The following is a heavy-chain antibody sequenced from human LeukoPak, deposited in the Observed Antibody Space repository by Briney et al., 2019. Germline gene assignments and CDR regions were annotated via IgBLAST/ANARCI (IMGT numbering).Heavy chain of an antibody. J-gene: IGHJ4*02. D-gene: IGHD3-22*01. CDR1: GGSISSYY. Sequence: SETLSLTCTVSGGSISSYYWSWIRQPPGKGLEWIGYIYYSGSTNYNPSLKSRVTISVDTSKNQFSLKLSSVTAADTAVYYCARQESYDSSGYSSKNFDYWGQGTLVTVSS. V-gene: IGHV4-59*08. CDR2: IYYSGST. CDR3: ARQESYDSSGYSSKNFDY.